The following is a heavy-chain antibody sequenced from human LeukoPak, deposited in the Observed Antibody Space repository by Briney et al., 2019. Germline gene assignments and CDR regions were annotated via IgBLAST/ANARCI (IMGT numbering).Heavy chain of an antibody. D-gene: IGHD3-3*01. Sequence: GGSLRLSCAASGFTFSSSAMSWVRQAPGKGLEWVSSISGSGSGGSTYYADSVKGRFTIFRDNSKNTLYLQMNSLRAEDTAVYYCAKDFETYYDFWQYFDYWGQGTLVTVSS. CDR2: ISGSGSGGST. CDR3: AKDFETYYDFWQYFDY. J-gene: IGHJ4*02. CDR1: GFTFSSSA. V-gene: IGHV3-23*01.